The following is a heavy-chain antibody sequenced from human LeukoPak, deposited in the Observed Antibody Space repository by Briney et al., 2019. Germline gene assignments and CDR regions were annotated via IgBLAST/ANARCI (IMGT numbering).Heavy chain of an antibody. V-gene: IGHV3-69-1*01. CDR2: ITSGGTI. D-gene: IGHD2-15*01. J-gene: IGHJ4*02. CDR3: ARRYCSGGSCGVGPYFDY. CDR1: GGSISSYY. Sequence: ETLSLTCTVSGGSISSYYWSWIRQAPGKGLEWLSHITSGGTIYYADSVKGRFTISRDNAKSSLYLQMSSLRDEDTAVYYCARRYCSGGSCGVGPYFDYWGQGTLVTVSS.